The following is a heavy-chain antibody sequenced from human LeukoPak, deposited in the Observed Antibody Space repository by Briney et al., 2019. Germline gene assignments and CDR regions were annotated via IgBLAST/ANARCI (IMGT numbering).Heavy chain of an antibody. Sequence: ASVKVSCKASGYTFTSYDINWVRQATGQGLEWMGWMNPNSGNTGYAQKFQGRVTMTRNTSISTAYMELSSLRSEDTAVYYCARQQGSPPYYSSGWYGFDYWGQGTLVTVSS. CDR2: MNPNSGNT. J-gene: IGHJ4*02. V-gene: IGHV1-8*01. D-gene: IGHD6-19*01. CDR3: ARQQGSPPYYSSGWYGFDY. CDR1: GYTFTSYD.